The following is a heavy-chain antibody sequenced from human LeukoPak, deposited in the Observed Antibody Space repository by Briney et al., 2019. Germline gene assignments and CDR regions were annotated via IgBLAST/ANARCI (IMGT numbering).Heavy chain of an antibody. D-gene: IGHD7-27*01. CDR3: ARIPGDRPDD. J-gene: IGHJ4*02. V-gene: IGHV4-59*01. CDR1: GASMTSCY. Sequence: SETLSLTCTVSGASMTSCYWTWIRQPPGKGLEWVGYMYFGERTNYNPSLKSRATISIGAPKKQFSLNLKSVTAADTAVYYCARIPGDRPDDWGQGTLVTVS. CDR2: MYFGERT.